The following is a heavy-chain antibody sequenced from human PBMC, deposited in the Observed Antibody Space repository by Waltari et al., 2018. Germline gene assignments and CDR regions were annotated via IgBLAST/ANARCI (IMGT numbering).Heavy chain of an antibody. CDR2: LYNGGSA. D-gene: IGHD4-17*01. CDR3: ARGKPSDFGDSVNWFDP. V-gene: IGHV4-39*01. J-gene: IGHJ5*02. CDR1: GASIKNSSFY. Sequence: QLQLQESGPRLVKPSETLSLTCTVSGASIKNSSFYWGWIRQPPGKGLEWIGTLYNGGSAYHKAYLKSRINISVDRSKNKFSLKLRSVTTADTAVYYCARGKPSDFGDSVNWFDPWGQGTLVTVSS.